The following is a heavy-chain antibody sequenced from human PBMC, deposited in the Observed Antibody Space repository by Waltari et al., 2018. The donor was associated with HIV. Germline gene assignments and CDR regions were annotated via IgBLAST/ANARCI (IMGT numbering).Heavy chain of an antibody. Sequence: QLHLQDSGPGLVKPSATLSLTCTVSGRSISSSSSYSGWIRQPPGKGLEWIGSIYYTGSTYHNPPLKSRATRSVETSKNQSSLKLSAVTAADTAVYYCARRKADNRHVDYWGQGTLVTVSS. D-gene: IGHD3-9*01. CDR1: GRSISSSSSY. CDR3: ARRKADNRHVDY. V-gene: IGHV4-39*01. CDR2: IYYTGST. J-gene: IGHJ4*02.